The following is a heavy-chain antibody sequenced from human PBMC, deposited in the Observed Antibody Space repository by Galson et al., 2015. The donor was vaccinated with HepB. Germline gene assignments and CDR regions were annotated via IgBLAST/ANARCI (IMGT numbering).Heavy chain of an antibody. D-gene: IGHD2-15*01. Sequence: SLRLSCAASGFTFSSYSINWVRQAPGKGLEWVSRIDSDGSSTTYADSVKGRFTVSRDNAKNTLYLQMNSLRVEDTAVYYCASLVAYYYFGMDVWGEGTTVTVSS. V-gene: IGHV3-74*01. CDR1: GFTFSSYS. J-gene: IGHJ6*04. CDR3: ASLVAYYYFGMDV. CDR2: IDSDGSST.